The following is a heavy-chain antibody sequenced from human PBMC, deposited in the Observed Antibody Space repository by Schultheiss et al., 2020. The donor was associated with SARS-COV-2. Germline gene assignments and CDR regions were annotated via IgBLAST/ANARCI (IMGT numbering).Heavy chain of an antibody. Sequence: SETLSLTCTVSGGSISSGGYYWSWIRQHPGKGLEWIGYIYYSGATFYNPSLRSRVTISVDTSKNQFSLKLSSVTAADTAVYYCARRRKANWGSTDYWGQGTLVTVSS. J-gene: IGHJ4*02. CDR3: ARRRKANWGSTDY. CDR1: GGSISSGGYY. V-gene: IGHV4-31*03. D-gene: IGHD7-27*01. CDR2: IYYSGAT.